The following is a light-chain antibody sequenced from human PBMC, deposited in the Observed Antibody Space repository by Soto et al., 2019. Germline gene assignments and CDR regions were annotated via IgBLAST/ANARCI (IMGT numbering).Light chain of an antibody. CDR2: GAS. J-gene: IGKJ5*01. CDR1: QSIGDS. CDR3: QQDYNLPIT. Sequence: DIQMTQSPSTPSASVGDRVTMTGRASQSIGDSLAWYQQKPGKPPKVLIYGASNLQSGVPPRFSGSGSGTDFTLTISSLQPEDFAVYYCQQDYNLPITFGQGTRLEIK. V-gene: IGKV1-5*01.